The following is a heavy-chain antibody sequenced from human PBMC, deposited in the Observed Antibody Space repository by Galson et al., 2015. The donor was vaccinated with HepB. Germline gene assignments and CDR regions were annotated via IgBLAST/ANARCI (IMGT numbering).Heavy chain of an antibody. CDR3: ARFGGYQRPRGGDYYYMDV. CDR2: ISAYNGNT. V-gene: IGHV1-18*01. Sequence: SVKVSCKASGYTFTSYGISWVRQAPGQGLEWMGWISAYNGNTNYAQKLQGRVTMTTDTSTSTAYMELSSLRSEDTAVYYCARFGGYQRPRGGDYYYMDVWGKGTTVTVSS. D-gene: IGHD2-2*01. J-gene: IGHJ6*03. CDR1: GYTFTSYG.